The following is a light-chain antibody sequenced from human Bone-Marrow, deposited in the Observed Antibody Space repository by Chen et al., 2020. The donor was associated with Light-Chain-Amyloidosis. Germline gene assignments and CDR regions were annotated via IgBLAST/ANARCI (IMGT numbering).Light chain of an antibody. V-gene: IGKV4-1*01. CDR2: WAS. CDR3: QQYLSAPYT. CDR1: QSVLYSSNNKNY. J-gene: IGKJ2*01. Sequence: DIVMTQSPDSLAVSLGERATINCKSSQSVLYSSNNKNYLAWFQQKPGQPPKLLISWASTRESGVPDLFSGSASGTDFTLTISSLQAEDVAVYYCQQYLSAPYTFGQGTKLEIK.